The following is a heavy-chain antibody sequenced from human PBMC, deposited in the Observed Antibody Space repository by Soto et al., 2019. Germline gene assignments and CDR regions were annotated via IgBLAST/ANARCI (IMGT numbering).Heavy chain of an antibody. CDR2: IYPGDSDT. V-gene: IGHV5-51*01. CDR3: ARAGYSGYDFYYYGMDV. D-gene: IGHD5-12*01. J-gene: IGHJ6*02. Sequence: GESLKISCKGSGYRFTSYWIGWVRQMPGKGLEWMGIIYPGDSDTRYSPSFQGQVTISADKSISTAYLQWSSLKASDTAMYYCARAGYSGYDFYYYGMDVWGQGTTVTVSS. CDR1: GYRFTSYW.